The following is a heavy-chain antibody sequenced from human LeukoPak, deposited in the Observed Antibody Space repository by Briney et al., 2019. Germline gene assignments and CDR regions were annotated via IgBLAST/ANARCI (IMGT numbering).Heavy chain of an antibody. V-gene: IGHV1-18*01. D-gene: IGHD3-22*01. Sequence: GASVKVSCKASGYTFTSYGISWVRQAPGQGLEWMGWISAYSGNTNYAQKLQGRVTMTTDTSTSTAYMELRSLRSDDTAVYYCARVDSSGYYYYGMDVWGQGTTVTVSS. CDR2: ISAYSGNT. J-gene: IGHJ6*02. CDR1: GYTFTSYG. CDR3: ARVDSSGYYYYGMDV.